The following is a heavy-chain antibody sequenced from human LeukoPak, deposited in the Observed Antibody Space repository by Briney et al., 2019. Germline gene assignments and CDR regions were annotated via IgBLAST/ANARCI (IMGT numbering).Heavy chain of an antibody. CDR1: GFTFSDYY. Sequence: PGGSLRLSCAASGFTFSDYYMSWIHQAPGKGLEWVSAISGSGGSTYYADSVKGRFTISRDNSKNTLYLQMNSLRAEDTAVYYCAKDLGYSSFPLNWFDPWGQGTLVTVSS. CDR2: ISGSGGST. V-gene: IGHV3-23*01. D-gene: IGHD6-6*01. CDR3: AKDLGYSSFPLNWFDP. J-gene: IGHJ5*02.